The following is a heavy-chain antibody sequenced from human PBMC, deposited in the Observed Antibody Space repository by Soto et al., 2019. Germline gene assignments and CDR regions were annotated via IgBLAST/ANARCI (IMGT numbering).Heavy chain of an antibody. D-gene: IGHD1-26*01. Sequence: LQLQASGPGLVKPSETLSPTCTVSVGSISSSSYNWSWIRQPPRKGLEWIGTIYYSGSTYYNPSLKSRVTICVDTSKNQFSLKLSSVTAADTALYYCARQGSGSYNAFDIWGQGTLVTVSS. CDR1: VGSISSSSYN. CDR2: IYYSGST. J-gene: IGHJ3*02. V-gene: IGHV4-39*01. CDR3: ARQGSGSYNAFDI.